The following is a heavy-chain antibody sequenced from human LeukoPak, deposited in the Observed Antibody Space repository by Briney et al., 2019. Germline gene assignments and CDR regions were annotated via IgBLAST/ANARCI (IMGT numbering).Heavy chain of an antibody. J-gene: IGHJ4*02. CDR2: INYGGTT. CDR3: ARYVVYGSGKYYFDY. CDR1: GGSSSSYY. V-gene: IGHV4-59*05. D-gene: IGHD3-10*01. Sequence: PSETLSLTCTVSGGSSSSYYWSWIRQPPGKELEWIASINYGGTTYYNPSLKSRVTISVDTSKNQFSLRLSSVTAADTAVYLCARYVVYGSGKYYFDYWGQGSLVTVSS.